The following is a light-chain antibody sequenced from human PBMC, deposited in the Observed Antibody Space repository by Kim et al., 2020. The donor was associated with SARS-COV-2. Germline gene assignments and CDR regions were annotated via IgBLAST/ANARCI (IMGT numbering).Light chain of an antibody. CDR3: QSYDSSLSGYV. J-gene: IGLJ1*01. Sequence: QGVTIAGTGMSSNLGAGYDVHWYQQVPGTAPKLLIDATSIRPSGGPDRFSGSKSGTSASLAITGLQTEDEADYYCQSYDSSLSGYVFGTGTKVTVL. V-gene: IGLV1-40*01. CDR2: ATS. CDR1: SSNLGAGYD.